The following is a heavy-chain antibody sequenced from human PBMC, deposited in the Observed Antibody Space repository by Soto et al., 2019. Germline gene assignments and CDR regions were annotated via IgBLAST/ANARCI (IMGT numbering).Heavy chain of an antibody. CDR2: ITPYNGNS. J-gene: IGHJ4*02. CDR1: VYTFTNFG. V-gene: IGHV1-18*04. D-gene: IGHD1-26*01. Sequence: QAHLVQSGAVVENPGASVKVSCKASVYTFTNFGINWVRQAPGQGLEWMGWITPYNGNSNYPQKHQDRLTITADTDTNTAYLELRSLRSDATAVYGWARAPMFSGAHNDYLVQGLRVTVSS. CDR3: ARAPMFSGAHNDY.